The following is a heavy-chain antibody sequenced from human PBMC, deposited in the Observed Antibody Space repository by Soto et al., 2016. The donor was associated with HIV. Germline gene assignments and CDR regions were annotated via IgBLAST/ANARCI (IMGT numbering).Heavy chain of an antibody. CDR3: ANSFYDSSGHYLEYFQF. Sequence: QVQLLQWGAGLLKPSETLSFNCTVYGGSFNGYYWSWIRQPPGKGLEWIAEINHSGTTNYNPSLKSRVAVSVDTSKNQFSLKLTSVTAADTALYYCANSFYDSSGHYLEYFQFWGRAPWSPSPQ. D-gene: IGHD3-22*01. CDR1: GGSFNGYY. V-gene: IGHV4-34*01. J-gene: IGHJ1*01. CDR2: INHSGTT.